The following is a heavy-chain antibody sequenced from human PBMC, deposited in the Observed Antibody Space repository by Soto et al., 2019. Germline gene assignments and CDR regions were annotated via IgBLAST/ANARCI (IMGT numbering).Heavy chain of an antibody. D-gene: IGHD3-22*01. J-gene: IGHJ6*02. Sequence: VKVSCKASGYTFTSYGISWVRQAPGQGLEWMGWISAYNGNTNYAQKLQGRVTMTTDTSTSTAYMELRSLRSDDTAVYYCARGYYDSSGYYYVYYYGMDVWGQGTTVTSP. V-gene: IGHV1-18*01. CDR1: GYTFTSYG. CDR2: ISAYNGNT. CDR3: ARGYYDSSGYYYVYYYGMDV.